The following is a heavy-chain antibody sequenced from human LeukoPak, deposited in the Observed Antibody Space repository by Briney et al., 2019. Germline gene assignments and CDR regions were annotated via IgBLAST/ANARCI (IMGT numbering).Heavy chain of an antibody. Sequence: PSETLSLTCTVSGGSISSYYWSWIRQPPGKGLEWIGYIYYSGSTNYNPSLKSRVTISVDTSKNQFSLKLSSVTAADTAVYYCARWRDYDFWSGPRDNWFDPWGQGTLVTVSS. V-gene: IGHV4-59*01. J-gene: IGHJ5*02. D-gene: IGHD3-3*01. CDR1: GGSISSYY. CDR3: ARWRDYDFWSGPRDNWFDP. CDR2: IYYSGST.